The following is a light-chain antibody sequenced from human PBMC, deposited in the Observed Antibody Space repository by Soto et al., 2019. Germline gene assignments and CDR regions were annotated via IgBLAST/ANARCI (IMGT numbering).Light chain of an antibody. CDR2: GAS. CDR1: QSVSIN. Sequence: EIVMTQSPATLSVSPGESATLSCRASQSVSINLAWYQQKPGQAPRLLIYGASTRATGIPARFSGSGSGTEFTLTISSLQSEDFAVYYCQQYNNWRTWTFGQGTKVEIK. J-gene: IGKJ1*01. V-gene: IGKV3-15*01. CDR3: QQYNNWRTWT.